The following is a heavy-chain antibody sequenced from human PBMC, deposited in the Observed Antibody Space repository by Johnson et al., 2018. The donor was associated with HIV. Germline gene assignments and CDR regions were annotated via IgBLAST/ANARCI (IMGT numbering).Heavy chain of an antibody. Sequence: VQLVESGGGVVRPGESLRLSCAASGFTFDDYGMSWVRQAPGKGLEWVSGINWNGGSTGYADSVKGRFTISRDNYKNTLNLQMHRLRAEDTAVYYCAKVHIPARWSAAFDIWGRGTLVTVSS. V-gene: IGHV3-20*04. D-gene: IGHD6-6*01. J-gene: IGHJ3*02. CDR2: INWNGGST. CDR1: GFTFDDYG. CDR3: AKVHIPARWSAAFDI.